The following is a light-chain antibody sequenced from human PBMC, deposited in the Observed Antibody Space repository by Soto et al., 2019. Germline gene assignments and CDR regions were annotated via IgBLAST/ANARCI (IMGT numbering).Light chain of an antibody. Sequence: QSVLTQPPSASGIPGQRVTISCSGSNSNIGSNTANWYQQLPGTAPKLLIYYDNLRPSGVPDRISGSKSGTSASLAISGLQSDDEADYYCAAWDDSLNGRVFGTGTKLTVL. CDR3: AAWDDSLNGRV. CDR1: NSNIGSNT. J-gene: IGLJ1*01. V-gene: IGLV1-44*01. CDR2: YDN.